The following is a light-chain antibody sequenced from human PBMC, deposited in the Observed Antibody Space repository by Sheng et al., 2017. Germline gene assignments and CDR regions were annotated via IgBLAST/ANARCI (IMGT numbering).Light chain of an antibody. Sequence: DIQMTQSPSTLSVSVGDRVTITCRASQSISSWLAWYQQKPGKAPKLLIYKASSLEAGVPSRFSGSGSGTEFTLTISSLQPDDFATYYCQHYNTYPLTFGGGTNVDIK. CDR1: QSISSW. CDR3: QHYNTYPLT. CDR2: KAS. V-gene: IGKV1-5*03. J-gene: IGKJ4*01.